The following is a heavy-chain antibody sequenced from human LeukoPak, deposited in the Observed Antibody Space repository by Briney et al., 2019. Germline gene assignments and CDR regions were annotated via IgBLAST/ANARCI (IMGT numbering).Heavy chain of an antibody. CDR2: IYYSGNT. CDR3: ARGIAARSWFDP. Sequence: SETLSLTCRVSGGSISNSNWWSWVRQPPGKGLEWIGEIYYSGNTNYNPSLKSRVTISADKSKNQFSLKLSSVTAADTAVYYCARGIAARSWFDPWGQGTLVTVSS. J-gene: IGHJ5*02. CDR1: GGSISNSNW. D-gene: IGHD6-6*01. V-gene: IGHV4-4*02.